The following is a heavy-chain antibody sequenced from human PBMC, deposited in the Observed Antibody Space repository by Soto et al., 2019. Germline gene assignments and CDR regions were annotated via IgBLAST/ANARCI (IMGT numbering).Heavy chain of an antibody. CDR3: AKEYSTSFDY. D-gene: IGHD6-6*01. CDR1: GFSFSNYA. Sequence: PGGSLRLSCAASGFSFSNYAMNWVRQAPGKGLEWVSAISAGGSNTNYADSVKDRFTISSDNSKNTLYLQMNGLRADDTAVYYCAKEYSTSFDYWGQGTPVTVSS. CDR2: ISAGGSNT. V-gene: IGHV3-23*01. J-gene: IGHJ4*02.